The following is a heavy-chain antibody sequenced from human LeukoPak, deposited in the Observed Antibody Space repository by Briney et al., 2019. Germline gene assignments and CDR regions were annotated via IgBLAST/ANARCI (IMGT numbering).Heavy chain of an antibody. D-gene: IGHD3-3*01. J-gene: IGHJ4*02. CDR2: IYTTGNT. V-gene: IGHV4-4*07. Sequence: SETLSLTXSVSGGSISSYYWSWIRQPAGKGREWIGRIYTTGNTDYNPSLKSRVTMSVDTSKNQFSLNLSSVTAADTAVYYCARDARGWSGFDYWGQGNLVTVSS. CDR1: GGSISSYY. CDR3: ARDARGWSGFDY.